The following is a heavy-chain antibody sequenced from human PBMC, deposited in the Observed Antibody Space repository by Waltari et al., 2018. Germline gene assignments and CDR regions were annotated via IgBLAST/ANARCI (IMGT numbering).Heavy chain of an antibody. J-gene: IGHJ1*01. CDR2: INHSGST. V-gene: IGHV4-34*01. CDR1: GGSFRGYY. D-gene: IGHD6-13*01. Sequence: QVQLQQWGAGLLKPSETLSLTCAVYGGSFRGYYWSWIRQPPGKGLEWIGEINHSGSTNYNPSLKSRVTISVDTSKNQFSPKLSSVTAADTAVYYCARVRQLGKYFQHWGQGTLVTVSS. CDR3: ARVRQLGKYFQH.